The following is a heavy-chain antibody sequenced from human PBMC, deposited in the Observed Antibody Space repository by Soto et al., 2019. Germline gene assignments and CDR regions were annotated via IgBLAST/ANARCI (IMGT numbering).Heavy chain of an antibody. J-gene: IGHJ4*02. CDR2: IYNDGTYS. CDR1: GFIFKMYW. Sequence: EVQLVESGGGLVPPGGSVRLSCAASGFIFKMYWMHWVRQSPGKGLVWISRIYNDGTYSDYADSVRGRFTISRDNVNDPLYLQMNNLRAEDSGLYYCRRGPRPISTGTGAYWGQGTQVTVSS. D-gene: IGHD3-10*01. CDR3: RRGPRPISTGTGAY. V-gene: IGHV3-74*01.